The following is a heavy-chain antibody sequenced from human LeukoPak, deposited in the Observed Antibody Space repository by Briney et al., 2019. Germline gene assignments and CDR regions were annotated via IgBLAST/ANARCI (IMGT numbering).Heavy chain of an antibody. CDR1: GFTSDDYG. J-gene: IGHJ4*02. Sequence: PGGSLRLSCAASGFTSDDYGMSWVRHAPGRGLEWVSGINWNGGSTGYADSVKGRFTISRDNAKNSLYLQMNSLRAEDTAVYYCEGYDTSGYYSYYFDYWGQGTLVTVSS. D-gene: IGHD3-22*01. CDR2: INWNGGST. CDR3: EGYDTSGYYSYYFDY. V-gene: IGHV3-20*04.